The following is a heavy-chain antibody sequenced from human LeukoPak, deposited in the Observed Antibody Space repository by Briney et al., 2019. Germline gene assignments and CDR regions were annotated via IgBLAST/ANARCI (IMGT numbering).Heavy chain of an antibody. V-gene: IGHV3-23*01. CDR3: ARSRGVVVAYFDY. D-gene: IGHD3-22*01. CDR2: ISGSGGST. J-gene: IGHJ4*02. CDR1: GFTFSSYS. Sequence: GGSLRLSCAASGFTFSSYSMNWVRQAPGKGLEWVSAISGSGGSTYYADSVKGRFTISRDNSKNTLYLQMNSLRAEDTAVYYCARSRGVVVAYFDYWGQGTLVTVSS.